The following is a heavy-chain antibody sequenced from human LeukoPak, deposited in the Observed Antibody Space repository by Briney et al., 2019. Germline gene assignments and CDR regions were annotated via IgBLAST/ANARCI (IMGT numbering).Heavy chain of an antibody. D-gene: IGHD1-26*01. CDR1: GFRFSSQW. Sequence: GGSLRLSCAASGFRFSSQWMSWVRQAPGKGLEWVAYIQYDGSNEQYADSVKGRFSISRDSSKNILYLQMNSLRAEDTAVYYCARDPYSGTYGDTYYYYMDVWGKGTTVTISS. CDR2: IQYDGSNE. J-gene: IGHJ6*03. CDR3: ARDPYSGTYGDTYYYYMDV. V-gene: IGHV3-30*02.